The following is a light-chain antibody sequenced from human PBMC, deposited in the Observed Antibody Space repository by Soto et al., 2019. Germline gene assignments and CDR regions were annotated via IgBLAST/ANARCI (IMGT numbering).Light chain of an antibody. CDR3: SSRTTSNTLL. CDR2: EVS. J-gene: IGLJ2*01. Sequence: QSALTQPPSVSGSPGQSVTISCTGTCSDVGSYNRVSWYQQPPGTAPKLMIYEVSNRPSGVPDRFSGSKSGNTASLTISGLQAEDEADYYCSSRTTSNTLLFGGGTKLTVL. CDR1: CSDVGSYNR. V-gene: IGLV2-18*02.